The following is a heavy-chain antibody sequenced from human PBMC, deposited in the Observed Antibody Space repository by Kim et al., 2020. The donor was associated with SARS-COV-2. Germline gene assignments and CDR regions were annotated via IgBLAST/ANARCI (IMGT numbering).Heavy chain of an antibody. CDR3: ARGWGEIQLWPGDY. CDR2: INTNTGNP. Sequence: ASVKVSCKASGYTFTSYAMNCVRQAPGQGLEWMGWINTNTGNPTYAQGFTGRFVFSLDTSVSTAYLQISSLKAEDTAVYYCARGWGEIQLWPGDYWGQGTLVTVSS. CDR1: GYTFTSYA. J-gene: IGHJ4*02. V-gene: IGHV7-4-1*02. D-gene: IGHD5-18*01.